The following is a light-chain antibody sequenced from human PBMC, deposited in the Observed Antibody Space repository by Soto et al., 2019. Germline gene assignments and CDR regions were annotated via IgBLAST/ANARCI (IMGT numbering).Light chain of an antibody. V-gene: IGLV2-14*01. CDR1: SRDVGGYNY. Sequence: QSALTQPASVSGSPGQSITISCTGTSRDVGGYNYVSWYQQHPGKAPKLMIYEVTNRPSGVSNRFSGSKSGNTASLTISGLHAEDEADYDCCSYTSTSTLVVFGSGTKLTVL. J-gene: IGLJ1*01. CDR3: CSYTSTSTLVV. CDR2: EVT.